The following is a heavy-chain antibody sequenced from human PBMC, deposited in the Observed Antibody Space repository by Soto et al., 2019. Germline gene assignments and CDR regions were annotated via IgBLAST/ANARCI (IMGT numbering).Heavy chain of an antibody. D-gene: IGHD6-13*01. J-gene: IGHJ4*02. V-gene: IGHV3-11*06. CDR2: ISSRSSYI. CDR3: ARRIAAVGTDY. Sequence: GGSLRLSCAASGFTFSDYYMSWIRQAPGKGLEWVSDISSRSSYIYYADSVKGRFTISRDNAKTSLYLQMNSLRAEDTAVYYCARRIAAVGTDYWGQGTLVTVSS. CDR1: GFTFSDYY.